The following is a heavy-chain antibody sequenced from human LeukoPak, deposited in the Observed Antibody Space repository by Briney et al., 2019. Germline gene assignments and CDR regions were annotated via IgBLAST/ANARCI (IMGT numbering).Heavy chain of an antibody. CDR1: GGTFSSYA. J-gene: IGHJ5*02. CDR3: ARVPNGVVPAIQLGTCSDP. V-gene: IGHV1-69*04. CDR2: IIPILGIA. Sequence: SVKVSCKASGGTFSSYAISWVRQAPGQGLEWMGRIIPILGIANYAQKFQGRVTITADKSTSTAYMELSSLRSEDTAVDYCARVPNGVVPAIQLGTCSDPWGQGPLVTVSS. D-gene: IGHD2-21*02.